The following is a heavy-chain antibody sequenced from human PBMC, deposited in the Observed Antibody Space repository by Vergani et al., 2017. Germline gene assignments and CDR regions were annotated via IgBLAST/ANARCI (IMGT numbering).Heavy chain of an antibody. CDR1: GYTFTGYY. CDR2: INPNSGGT. D-gene: IGHD6-19*01. CDR3: AESRVADDGIDY. J-gene: IGHJ4*02. V-gene: IGHV1-2*02. Sequence: QVQLVQSGAEVKKPGASLKVFCKASGYTFTGYYMHWVRQAPGQGLEWMGWINPNSGGTNYAQKSQGRVTMTRDTSISTAYMELSRLRSADTAVYYCAESRVADDGIDYWGQGTLVTVSS.